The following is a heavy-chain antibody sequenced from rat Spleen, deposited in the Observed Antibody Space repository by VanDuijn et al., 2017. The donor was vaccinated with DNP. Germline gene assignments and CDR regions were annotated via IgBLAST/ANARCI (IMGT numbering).Heavy chain of an antibody. J-gene: IGHJ2*01. D-gene: IGHD4-3*01. Sequence: EVQLVETGGGLVQPGRSLKLSCVASGFTFNTYWLYWIRQAPGKGLEWVASINTDGGSTYYGDSVKGRFTISRDNAKSTLYLQMNSLRSEDMATYYCVRWNSGHFDYWGQGVMVTVSS. CDR3: VRWNSGHFDY. CDR2: INTDGGST. V-gene: IGHV5-58*01. CDR1: GFTFNTYW.